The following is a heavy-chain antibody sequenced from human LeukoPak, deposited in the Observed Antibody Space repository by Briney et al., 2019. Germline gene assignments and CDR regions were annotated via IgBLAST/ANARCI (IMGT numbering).Heavy chain of an antibody. D-gene: IGHD3-10*01. Sequence: GESLKISCKGSGYGFASYWISWVRQTPEKGLEWMGIIYPADSDTIYSPSFQGQVTISADKSISTAYLQWSSLRASDTAIYYCARRGSGNLHRNWFDPWGQGTLVTVSS. CDR1: GYGFASYW. CDR2: IYPADSDT. V-gene: IGHV5-51*01. J-gene: IGHJ5*02. CDR3: ARRGSGNLHRNWFDP.